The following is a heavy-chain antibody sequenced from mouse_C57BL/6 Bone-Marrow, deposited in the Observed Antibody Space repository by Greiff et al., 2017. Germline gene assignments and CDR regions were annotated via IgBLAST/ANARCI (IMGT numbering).Heavy chain of an antibody. J-gene: IGHJ3*01. D-gene: IGHD1-1*01. CDR1: GFNIKDYY. V-gene: IGHV14-2*01. CDR2: IDPEDGAT. Sequence: EVQLQQSGAELVKPGASVKFSCTASGFNIKDYYMHWVKQRTEQGLEWIGRIDPEDGATKYAPKFQGKATITADTSSNTAYLQLSSLTSEDTAVYYGDRSGSSYEFAYWGQGTLVTVSA. CDR3: DRSGSSYEFAY.